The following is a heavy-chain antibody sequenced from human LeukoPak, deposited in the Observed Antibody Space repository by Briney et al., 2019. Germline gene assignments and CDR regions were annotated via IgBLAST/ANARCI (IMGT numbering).Heavy chain of an antibody. D-gene: IGHD6-13*01. J-gene: IGHJ4*02. CDR2: IDPSDSYT. Sequence: GESLKISCKGSGYSFTSYRISWVRQMPGKGLEWMGRIDPSDSYTNYSPSFQGHVTISADKSISTAYLQWSSLKALDTAMYYCARHPYSSSWYYFDYWGQGTLVTVSS. V-gene: IGHV5-10-1*01. CDR1: GYSFTSYR. CDR3: ARHPYSSSWYYFDY.